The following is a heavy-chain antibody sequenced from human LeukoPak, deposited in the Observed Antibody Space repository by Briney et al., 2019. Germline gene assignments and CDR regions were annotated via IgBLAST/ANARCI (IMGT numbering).Heavy chain of an antibody. Sequence: GASVKVSCKASGYTFTGYYMHWVRQAPGQGLEWMGWINPNSGGTNYAQKFQGWVTMTRDTSISTAYMELSRLRSDDTAVYYCARAYSSLDDAFDIWGQGTMVTVSS. J-gene: IGHJ3*02. V-gene: IGHV1-2*04. D-gene: IGHD6-19*01. CDR1: GYTFTGYY. CDR3: ARAYSSLDDAFDI. CDR2: INPNSGGT.